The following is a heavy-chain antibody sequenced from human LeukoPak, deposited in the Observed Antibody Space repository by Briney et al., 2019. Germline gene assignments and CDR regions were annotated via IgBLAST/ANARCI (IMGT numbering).Heavy chain of an antibody. D-gene: IGHD3-3*01. Sequence: GGSLRHSCVASGFTFGKYWMSWVRQAPGKGLEWVANIKLDGSEKNYVDSVKGRFTISRDNTKNSLYLQMNSLRAEDTAVFYCARDQYDTWSRRGNFDSWGQGTLVIVSS. J-gene: IGHJ4*02. CDR3: ARDQYDTWSRRGNFDS. CDR1: GFTFGKYW. V-gene: IGHV3-7*03. CDR2: IKLDGSEK.